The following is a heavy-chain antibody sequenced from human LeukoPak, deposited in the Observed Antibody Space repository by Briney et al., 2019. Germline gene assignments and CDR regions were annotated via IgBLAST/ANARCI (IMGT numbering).Heavy chain of an antibody. CDR3: ARDAVDTANAV. CDR2: INSDGSIT. CDR1: GFTFTTYW. D-gene: IGHD5-18*01. J-gene: IGHJ6*02. Sequence: GGSLRLSCAASGFTFTTYWMHWVRQAPGKGLVWVSHINSDGSITSYADSVKGRFTISRDNTKNTLYLQMNSLRAEDTAVYYCARDAVDTANAVWGQGTTVTVSS. V-gene: IGHV3-74*01.